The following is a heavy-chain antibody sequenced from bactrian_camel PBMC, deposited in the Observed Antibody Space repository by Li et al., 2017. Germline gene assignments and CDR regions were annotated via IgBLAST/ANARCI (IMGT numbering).Heavy chain of an antibody. V-gene: IGHV3S53*01. Sequence: VQLVESGGGSVQSGGSLRLSCAASGYTCDTSHSSTCMAWFRQAPGKEREGVAAIDSDGEINYADSVKGRFTISQDNAKNTLYLQMNSLKPEDTAIYYCVQGYRYLYNWGQGTQVTVS. CDR2: IDSDGEI. J-gene: IGHJ4*01. D-gene: IGHD2*01. CDR3: VQGYRYLYN. CDR1: GYTCDTSHSSTC.